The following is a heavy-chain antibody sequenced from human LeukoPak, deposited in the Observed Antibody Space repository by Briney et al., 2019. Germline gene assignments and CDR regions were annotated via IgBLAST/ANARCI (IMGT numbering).Heavy chain of an antibody. CDR1: GFTFSIYT. CDR3: ARVSSTWYLDY. V-gene: IGHV3-21*01. D-gene: IGHD6-13*01. CDR2: ISSGSSDI. Sequence: GGSQRLSCAASGFTFSIYTMNWVRQAPGKGLEWVSSISSGSSDIYYADSVKGRFTISRDNAKNSLYLQMNSLRIEDMAVYYCARVSSTWYLDYWGQGTLVTVSS. J-gene: IGHJ4*02.